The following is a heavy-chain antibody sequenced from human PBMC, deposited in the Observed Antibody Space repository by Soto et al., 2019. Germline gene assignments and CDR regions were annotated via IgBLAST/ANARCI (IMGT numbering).Heavy chain of an antibody. CDR3: ATMGSGYYYDY. Sequence: EVQLVESGGGLVKPGGSLRLSCAASGFTFSRYSMNWVRQAPGKGLAWVSSISSGRTYTDYADSVKGRFTISGDNAKNSLYLQMNSLRAEDTAVYYCATMGSGYYYDYWGQGTLVTVSS. CDR2: ISSGRTYT. V-gene: IGHV3-21*01. D-gene: IGHD3-22*01. CDR1: GFTFSRYS. J-gene: IGHJ4*02.